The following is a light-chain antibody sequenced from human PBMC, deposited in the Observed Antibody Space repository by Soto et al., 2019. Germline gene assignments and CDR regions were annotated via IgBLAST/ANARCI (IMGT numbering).Light chain of an antibody. CDR1: QSVSSN. Sequence: EIVMTQSPATLSVSPGERATLSCRASQSVSSNLAWYQQKPGQAPRLLIYGASTRATGIPARFSGSGSGTEFTLTISSLQSEDFAVYYCHQYHLWPWTFGQGTKVEI. V-gene: IGKV3-15*01. J-gene: IGKJ1*01. CDR2: GAS. CDR3: HQYHLWPWT.